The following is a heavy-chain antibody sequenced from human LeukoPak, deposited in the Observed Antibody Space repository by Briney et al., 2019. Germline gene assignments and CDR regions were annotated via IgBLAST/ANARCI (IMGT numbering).Heavy chain of an antibody. CDR3: ASGSITGTTGFDY. CDR2: INHSGST. Sequence: SETLSLTCAVYGGSFSGYYWSWIRQPPGKGLEWIGEINHSGSTNYNPSLKSRVTISVDTSKNQFCLKLSSVTAADTAVYSCASGSITGTTGFDYWGQGTLVTVSS. J-gene: IGHJ4*02. CDR1: GGSFSGYY. D-gene: IGHD1-20*01. V-gene: IGHV4-34*01.